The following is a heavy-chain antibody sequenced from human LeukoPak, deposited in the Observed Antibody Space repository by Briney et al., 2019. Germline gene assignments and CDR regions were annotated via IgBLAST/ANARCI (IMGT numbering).Heavy chain of an antibody. D-gene: IGHD3-22*01. V-gene: IGHV1-69*13. CDR2: IIPIFGTA. CDR1: GGTFSSYA. Sequence: SVKVSCKASGGTFSSYAISWVRQAPGQGLEWMGGIIPIFGTANYAQKFQGRVTITADESTSTAYMELSSLRSEDTAVYYCAHHDSSRVPLRSWGQGTLVTVSS. CDR3: AHHDSSRVPLRS. J-gene: IGHJ5*02.